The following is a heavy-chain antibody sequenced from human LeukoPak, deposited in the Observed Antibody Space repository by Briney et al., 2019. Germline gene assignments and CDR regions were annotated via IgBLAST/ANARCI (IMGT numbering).Heavy chain of an antibody. CDR1: GYTFTNYD. V-gene: IGHV1-8*01. D-gene: IGHD1-1*01. CDR3: ARDKQLDWAHYYYYYMDV. Sequence: ASVKVSCKASGYTFTNYDINWVRQATGQGLEWMGWMNPNNGNAGYAQKFQDKVTMTRDTSISTAHMELSRLRSDDTAVYFCARDKQLDWAHYYYYYMDVWGKGTTVTVSS. J-gene: IGHJ6*03. CDR2: MNPNNGNA.